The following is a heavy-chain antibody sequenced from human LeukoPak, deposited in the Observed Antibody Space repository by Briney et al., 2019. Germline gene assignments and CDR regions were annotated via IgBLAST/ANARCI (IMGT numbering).Heavy chain of an antibody. V-gene: IGHV3-66*01. J-gene: IGHJ4*02. D-gene: IGHD3-10*01. CDR3: ATFRSGFGEYY. Sequence: GGSLRLSCAASGFTVSSNYMSWVRQAPGKGLEWVSVIYTDGSTYYPDSVKGRFTISRDNSKNTLDLQMNRLRIEDTAVYFCATFRSGFGEYYWGQGTMVTVSS. CDR1: GFTVSSNY. CDR2: IYTDGST.